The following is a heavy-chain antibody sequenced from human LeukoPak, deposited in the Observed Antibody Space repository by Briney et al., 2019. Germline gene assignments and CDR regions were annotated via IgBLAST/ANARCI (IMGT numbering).Heavy chain of an antibody. Sequence: SETLSLTCTVSGGSISSYYWSWIRQPPGKGLEWIGYIYYSGSTNYNPSLKSRVTISVDTSKNQFSLKLSSVTAADTAVYYCARWGKEMAYDYWGQGTLVTVSS. J-gene: IGHJ4*02. CDR2: IYYSGST. CDR1: GGSISSYY. CDR3: ARWGKEMAYDY. V-gene: IGHV4-59*01. D-gene: IGHD5-24*01.